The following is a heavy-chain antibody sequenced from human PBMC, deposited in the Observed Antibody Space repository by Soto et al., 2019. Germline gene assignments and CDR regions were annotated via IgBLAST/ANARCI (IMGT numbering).Heavy chain of an antibody. CDR2: VYHTGAT. J-gene: IGHJ4*02. Sequence: PSETLSLTCTVSGASISSSYWSWIRQSPERGLEWIAYVYHTGATNYNPSLKSRVTILLDTSKGQFSLNLTSLTTADTAVYFCARGGNRYSNVASGVGGFDYWGQGSLVTVSS. V-gene: IGHV4-59*01. CDR3: ARGGNRYSNVASGVGGFDY. D-gene: IGHD5-12*01. CDR1: GASISSSY.